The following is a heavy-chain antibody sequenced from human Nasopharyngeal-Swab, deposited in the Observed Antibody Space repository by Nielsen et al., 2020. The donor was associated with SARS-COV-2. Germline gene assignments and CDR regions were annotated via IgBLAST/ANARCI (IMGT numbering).Heavy chain of an antibody. Sequence: LSITCAASGFTFSNAWMSWVRQAPGKGLEWVGRIKSKTDGGTTDYAAPVKGRFTISRDDSKNTLYLQMNSLKTEDTAVYYCTTGTTAQRDYWGQGTLVTVSS. D-gene: IGHD1-1*01. V-gene: IGHV3-15*01. J-gene: IGHJ4*02. CDR3: TTGTTAQRDY. CDR2: IKSKTDGGTT. CDR1: GFTFSNAW.